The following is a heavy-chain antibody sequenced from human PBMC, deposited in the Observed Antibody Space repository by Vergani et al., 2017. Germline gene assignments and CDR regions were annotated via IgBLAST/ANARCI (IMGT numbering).Heavy chain of an antibody. V-gene: IGHV1-8*01. J-gene: IGHJ4*02. CDR2: MNPNSGNT. D-gene: IGHD3-22*01. Sequence: QVQLVPSGAEVKKPGASVKVSCKASGYTFTSYDINWVRQATGQGREWMGWMNPNSGNTGYAQKFQGRVTMTRNTSISTAYMELSSLRSEDTAVYYCARDGYDYMGKGLDYWGQGTLVTVSS. CDR3: ARDGYDYMGKGLDY. CDR1: GYTFTSYD.